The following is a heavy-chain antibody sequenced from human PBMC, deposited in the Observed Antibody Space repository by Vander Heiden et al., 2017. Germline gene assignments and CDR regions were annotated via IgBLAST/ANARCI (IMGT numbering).Heavy chain of an antibody. D-gene: IGHD6-19*01. CDR3: TREGSGWLDY. CDR2: IKQDGSEK. J-gene: IGHJ4*02. V-gene: IGHV3-7*01. CDR1: GFTFNRQW. Sequence: EVQLVASGGGLVQPGGSLRPSCAASGFTFNRQWMRWVRQAPGKGLEWGANIKQDGSEKYYVDSVKGRFTISRDNAKNSLYLQMNSLRAEDTAVYYCTREGSGWLDYWGQGALVTVSS.